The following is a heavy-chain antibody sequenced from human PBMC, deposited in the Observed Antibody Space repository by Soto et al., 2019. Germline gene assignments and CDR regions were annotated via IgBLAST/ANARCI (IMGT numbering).Heavy chain of an antibody. CDR2: IYYSGST. Sequence: SSETLSLTCTVSGGSISSYYWSWIRQPPGKGLEWIGYIYYSGSTNYNPSLKSRVTISVDTSKNQFSLKLSSVTAAGTAVYYWARFNGYFYLWGRGTLAAVSS. CDR1: GGSISSYY. J-gene: IGHJ2*01. V-gene: IGHV4-59*08. CDR3: ARFNGYFYL.